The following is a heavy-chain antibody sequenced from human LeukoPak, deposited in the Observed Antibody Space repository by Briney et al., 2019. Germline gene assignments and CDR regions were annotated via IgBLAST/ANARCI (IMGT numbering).Heavy chain of an antibody. CDR3: ARSGYSYGNYYYMDV. J-gene: IGHJ6*03. D-gene: IGHD5-18*01. V-gene: IGHV3-21*01. CDR2: ISSSSSYI. CDR1: GFTFSSYS. Sequence: GGSLRLSCAASGFTFSSYSMNWVRQAPGKGLEWVSSISSSSSYIYYADSVKGRFTISRDNAKNSLYLQMNSLRAEDTAVYYCARSGYSYGNYYYMDVWGKGTTVTVSS.